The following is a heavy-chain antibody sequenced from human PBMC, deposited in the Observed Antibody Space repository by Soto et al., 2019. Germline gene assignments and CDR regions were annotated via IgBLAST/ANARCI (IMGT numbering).Heavy chain of an antibody. CDR2: MSHSGGT. J-gene: IGHJ3*02. CDR3: ARVERGTATTVVDAFDI. V-gene: IGHV4-34*01. CDR1: GGFVTSGSYY. Sequence: QVQLQQEGAGLLRPSETLSLTCAVYGGFVTSGSYYWSWIRQPPGKGLEWIGEMSHSGGTHFNPSLKSRVAISVDTSKNQFTLKMSSVTAADTALYYCARVERGTATTVVDAFDIWGPGTMVTVSS. D-gene: IGHD1-1*01.